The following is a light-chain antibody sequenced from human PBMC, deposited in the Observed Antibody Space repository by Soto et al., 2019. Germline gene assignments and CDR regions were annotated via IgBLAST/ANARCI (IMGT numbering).Light chain of an antibody. J-gene: IGKJ4*01. CDR3: QQVNSYPRT. V-gene: IGKV1-9*01. CDR2: AAS. CDR1: QGISTY. Sequence: DIQLTQSPSFLSASVGDRVTITCRASQGISTYLAWYQQKPGKAPKVLIYAASNLQSGVPSRFSGSGSGTEFSLTIRSLEPEDFANYYCQQVNSYPRTFGGGTKVEIK.